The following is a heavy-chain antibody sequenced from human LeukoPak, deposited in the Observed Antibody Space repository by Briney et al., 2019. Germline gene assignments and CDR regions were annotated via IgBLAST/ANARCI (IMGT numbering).Heavy chain of an antibody. CDR1: GFTFSNYW. Sequence: GGSLRLSCAASGFTFSNYWMTWFRQTPGKGLEWVGNIKQDGSEKYYVDSVKGRFTISRDNSKSTLYIQMNSLRAEDTAVYYCARAKPKNMVRGLIMRRESRYYFDYWGQGTLVTVSS. D-gene: IGHD3-10*01. CDR2: IKQDGSEK. V-gene: IGHV3-7*03. CDR3: ARAKPKNMVRGLIMRRESRYYFDY. J-gene: IGHJ4*02.